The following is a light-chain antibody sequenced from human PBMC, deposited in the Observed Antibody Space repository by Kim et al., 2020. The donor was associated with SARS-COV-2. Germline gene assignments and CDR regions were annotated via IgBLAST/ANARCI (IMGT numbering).Light chain of an antibody. CDR2: TDD. Sequence: GQRITRSCSGEPAKIGSSAVNWYQQLPERAPKLIIYTDDQRPSGVPDRFSGSKSGTSASLAIRGLQSADEAIYYCAAWADSLNAPVFGGGTQLTVL. CDR3: AAWADSLNAPV. CDR1: PAKIGSSA. V-gene: IGLV1-44*01. J-gene: IGLJ3*02.